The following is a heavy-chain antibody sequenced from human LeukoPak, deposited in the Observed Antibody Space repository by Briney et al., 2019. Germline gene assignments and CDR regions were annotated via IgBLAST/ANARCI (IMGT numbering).Heavy chain of an antibody. CDR3: ARSYDTDAYHNNWFDP. V-gene: IGHV4-59*08. Sequence: SETLPLTCSVSGGSISSYYWSWIRQSPGKGLEWIGYIYYSGTTNYNPSPKSRVTISVDTSRQQFSMKLSSVTAADTAVYYCARSYDTDAYHNNWFDPWGQGTLVTVSS. CDR1: GGSISSYY. J-gene: IGHJ5*02. D-gene: IGHD3-16*01. CDR2: IYYSGTT.